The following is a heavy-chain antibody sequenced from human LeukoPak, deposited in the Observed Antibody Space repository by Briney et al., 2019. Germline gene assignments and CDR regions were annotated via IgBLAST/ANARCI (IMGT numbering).Heavy chain of an antibody. J-gene: IGHJ6*03. V-gene: IGHV1-3*01. Sequence: GASVKVSCKASGYTFTSYAMHWVRQAPGQRLEWMGWINAGNGNTKYSQKFQGRVTITRDTSASTAYMELSSLRSEDTAVYYCARGEVIVVGPGASEYYYMDAWGKGTTVTVSS. CDR2: INAGNGNT. D-gene: IGHD2-2*01. CDR3: ARGEVIVVGPGASEYYYMDA. CDR1: GYTFTSYA.